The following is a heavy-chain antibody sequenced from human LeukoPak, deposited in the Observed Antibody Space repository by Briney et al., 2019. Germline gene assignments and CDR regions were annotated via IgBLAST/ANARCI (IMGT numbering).Heavy chain of an antibody. D-gene: IGHD2-21*01. CDR3: AREDDRHIVVVRALVI. CDR2: ISHDGSNK. J-gene: IGHJ4*02. V-gene: IGHV3-30-3*01. CDR1: GFIFSSYA. Sequence: GGTLRLSCAASGFIFSSYAMHWVRQARGKGLEWVAVISHDGSNKYYADSVKARFTISRDNHKNPLYLQMNSLRAEDTAVYYCAREDDRHIVVVRALVIWGQGTLVPVSS.